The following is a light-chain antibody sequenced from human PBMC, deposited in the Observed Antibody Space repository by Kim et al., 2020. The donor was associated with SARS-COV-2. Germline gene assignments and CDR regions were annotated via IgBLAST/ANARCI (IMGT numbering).Light chain of an antibody. V-gene: IGKV3-20*01. CDR3: QQYVSSPPWT. J-gene: IGKJ1*01. CDR1: QSFSSTY. CDR2: GAS. Sequence: EIVLTQSPGTLSLSPGERATLSCRASQSFSSTYLAWYQQKPGQAPRLLIYGASNKATGIPDRFSGSGSGTDFTLTISRPEPEDFAVYYCQQYVSSPPWTFGQGTKVEIK.